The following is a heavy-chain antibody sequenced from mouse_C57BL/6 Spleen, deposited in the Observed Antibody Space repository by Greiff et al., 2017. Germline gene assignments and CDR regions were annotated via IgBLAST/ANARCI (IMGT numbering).Heavy chain of an antibody. CDR2: ISYDGSN. CDR3: ARGRYFDY. CDR1: GYSITSGYY. Sequence: EVQLQESGPGLVKPSQSLSLTCSVTGYSITSGYYWNWTRQFPGNKLEWMGYISYDGSNNYNPSLKNRISITRDTSKNQVFLKLNSVTTEDTATYYCARGRYFDYWGQGTTLTVSS. J-gene: IGHJ2*01. V-gene: IGHV3-6*01.